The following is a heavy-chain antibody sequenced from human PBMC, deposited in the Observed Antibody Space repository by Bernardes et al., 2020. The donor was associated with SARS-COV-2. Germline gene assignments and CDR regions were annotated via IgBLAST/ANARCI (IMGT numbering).Heavy chain of an antibody. V-gene: IGHV4-39*01. J-gene: IGHJ6*02. D-gene: IGHD2-15*01. CDR3: ASEFVDLTRILYYYGMDV. Sequence: SETLSLTCTVSGGSISSSSYYWGWLLQPPGKGLEWIGSIYYSGSTYYNPSLKSRVTISVDTSKNQFSLKLSSVTAADTAVYYCASEFVDLTRILYYYGMDVWGQGTTVTVSS. CDR2: IYYSGST. CDR1: GGSISSSSYY.